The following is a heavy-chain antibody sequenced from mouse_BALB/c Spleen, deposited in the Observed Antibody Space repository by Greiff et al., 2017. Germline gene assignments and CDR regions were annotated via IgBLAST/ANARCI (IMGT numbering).Heavy chain of an antibody. Sequence: EVHLVESGGGLVKPGGSLKLSCAASGFAFSSYDMSWVRQTPEKRLEWVAYISSGGGSTYYPDTVKGRFTISRDNAKNTLYLQMSSLKSEDTAMYYCARRTYAMDYWGQGTSVTVSS. CDR1: GFAFSSYD. V-gene: IGHV5-12-1*01. CDR3: ARRTYAMDY. J-gene: IGHJ4*01. CDR2: ISSGGGST.